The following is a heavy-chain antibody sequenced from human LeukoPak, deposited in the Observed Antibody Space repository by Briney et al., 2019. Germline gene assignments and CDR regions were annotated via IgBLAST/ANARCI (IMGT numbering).Heavy chain of an antibody. D-gene: IGHD3-22*01. Sequence: GGSLRLSCAASGFTVSSNEMSWVRQAPGKGLEWVSAISGSGGSTYYADSVKGRFTISRDNSKNTLYLQMNSLRAEDTALYYCAKEVGYDSSGYDDFWGQGTLVTVSS. V-gene: IGHV3-23*01. CDR3: AKEVGYDSSGYDDF. CDR1: GFTVSSNE. J-gene: IGHJ4*02. CDR2: ISGSGGST.